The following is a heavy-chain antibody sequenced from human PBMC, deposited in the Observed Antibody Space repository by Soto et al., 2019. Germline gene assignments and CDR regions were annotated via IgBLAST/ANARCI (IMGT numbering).Heavy chain of an antibody. V-gene: IGHV4-39*01. CDR1: GGSITSSGSA. J-gene: IGHJ6*03. Sequence: SETLSLTCNASGGSITSSGSAWGWIRQSPGKGLEWVGTIDHSGNTYYIPSLKSRITISVDTSKNQFSLKLSSVTAADTAVYYCATTMGCSGGSCHRYYYYMDVWGKGTTVTVSS. CDR3: ATTMGCSGGSCHRYYYYMDV. CDR2: IDHSGNT. D-gene: IGHD2-15*01.